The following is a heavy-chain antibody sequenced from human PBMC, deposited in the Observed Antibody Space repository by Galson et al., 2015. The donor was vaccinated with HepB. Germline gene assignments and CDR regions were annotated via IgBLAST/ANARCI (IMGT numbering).Heavy chain of an antibody. CDR3: AREWGGYSYYMDV. Sequence: SLRLSCAASGFTLRSYIMNWVRQVPGKGLEWVSSISSSSSYIYYADSVKGRFTISSDNAKNSLFLQMNSLRAEDTALYYCAREWGGYSYYMDVWGKGTAVTVSS. J-gene: IGHJ6*03. D-gene: IGHD3-16*01. CDR2: ISSSSSYI. V-gene: IGHV3-21*01. CDR1: GFTLRSYI.